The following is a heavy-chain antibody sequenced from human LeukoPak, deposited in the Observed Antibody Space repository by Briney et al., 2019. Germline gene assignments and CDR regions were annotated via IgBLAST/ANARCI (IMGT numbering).Heavy chain of an antibody. CDR3: ARGENYYYGMDV. Sequence: PGRSLRLSCAASGFTVSSNYMSWVRQAPGKGLEWVSVIYSGGSTYYADSVKGRFTISRDNSKNTLYLQMNSLRAEDTAVYYCARGENYYYGMDVWGQGTTVTVSS. CDR1: GFTVSSNY. CDR2: IYSGGST. V-gene: IGHV3-53*01. D-gene: IGHD1-26*01. J-gene: IGHJ6*02.